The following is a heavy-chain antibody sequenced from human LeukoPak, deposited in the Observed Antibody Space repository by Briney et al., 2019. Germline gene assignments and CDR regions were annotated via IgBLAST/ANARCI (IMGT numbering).Heavy chain of an antibody. CDR3: ARGLRGVVIVYSGYLDAFDI. D-gene: IGHD5-12*01. Sequence: PGGSLRLSCAASGFTFSSYAMSWVRQAPGKGLEWVSAISGSGGSTYYADSVKGRFTISRDNSKNTLFLQMNSLRAEDTAVYYCARGLRGVVIVYSGYLDAFDIWGQGTMVTVSS. V-gene: IGHV3-23*01. J-gene: IGHJ3*02. CDR2: ISGSGGST. CDR1: GFTFSSYA.